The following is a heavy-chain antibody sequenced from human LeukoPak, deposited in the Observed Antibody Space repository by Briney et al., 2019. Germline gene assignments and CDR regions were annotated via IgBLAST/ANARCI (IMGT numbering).Heavy chain of an antibody. V-gene: IGHV1-46*01. CDR3: ARDKSLWRFQH. CDR2: INPSGGST. J-gene: IGHJ1*01. Sequence: GASVKVSCKASGYTFTSYYMHWVRQAPGQGLEWMGIINPSGGSTSYAQKFQGRVTMTRDMSTSTVYMELSSLRSEDTAVYYRARDKSLWRFQHWGQGTLVTVSS. D-gene: IGHD3-16*01. CDR1: GYTFTSYY.